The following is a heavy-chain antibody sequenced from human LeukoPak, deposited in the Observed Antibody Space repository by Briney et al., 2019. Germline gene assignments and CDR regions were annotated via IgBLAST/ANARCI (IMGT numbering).Heavy chain of an antibody. CDR2: SNDSGDT. CDR3: ARLRGYGDYNVNY. V-gene: IGHV4-34*01. Sequence: SETLSLTCAVYGGSFSGYYWSWIRQPPGKGLEWIGESNDSGDTNYNPSLKSRVTISVDTSKNQFSLKLNSLTAADTAVYYCARLRGYGDYNVNYWGQGNLVTVSS. D-gene: IGHD4-17*01. J-gene: IGHJ4*02. CDR1: GGSFSGYY.